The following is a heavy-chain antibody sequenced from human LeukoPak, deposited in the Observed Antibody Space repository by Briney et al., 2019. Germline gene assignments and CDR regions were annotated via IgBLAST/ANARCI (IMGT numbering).Heavy chain of an antibody. Sequence: GGSLRLSCAASGFTFSSYWMSWVRQAPGKGLGWVAVIWYDGSNKYYADSVKGRFTISRDNSKNTLYLQMNSLRAEDTAVYYCARVRSYGIVGAFDIWGQGTMVTVSS. V-gene: IGHV3-33*08. CDR2: IWYDGSNK. D-gene: IGHD5-18*01. J-gene: IGHJ3*02. CDR1: GFTFSSYW. CDR3: ARVRSYGIVGAFDI.